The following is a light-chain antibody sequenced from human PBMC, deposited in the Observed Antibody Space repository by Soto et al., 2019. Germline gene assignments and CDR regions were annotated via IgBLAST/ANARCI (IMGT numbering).Light chain of an antibody. J-gene: IGKJ1*01. V-gene: IGKV3-15*01. CDR1: QSVSSN. CDR3: QQYHNLWT. CDR2: RAS. Sequence: EIVLTQSPGTLSLSPGARATLSCRTSQSVSSNYLAWYQQKPGQAPRLLIFRASSRAKGVPARFSASGSGTEFTLTISSLQSEDFALDDCQQYHNLWTFGQGTKVDIK.